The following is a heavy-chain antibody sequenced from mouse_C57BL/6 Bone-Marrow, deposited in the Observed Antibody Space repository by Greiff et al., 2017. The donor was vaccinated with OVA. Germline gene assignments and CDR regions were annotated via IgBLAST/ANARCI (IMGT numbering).Heavy chain of an antibody. CDR3: TSYGNFDC. V-gene: IGHV14-4*01. D-gene: IGHD2-1*01. CDR1: GFNIKDDY. J-gene: IGHJ2*01. Sequence: VQLQPSVAALVRPGASVTLSCTASGFNIKDDYMHWVKQRPEQGLEWIGWIDPENGDTEYASKFQGKATITADTSSNTAYLQLSSLTSEDTAVYYCTSYGNFDCWGQGTTLTVSS. CDR2: IDPENGDT.